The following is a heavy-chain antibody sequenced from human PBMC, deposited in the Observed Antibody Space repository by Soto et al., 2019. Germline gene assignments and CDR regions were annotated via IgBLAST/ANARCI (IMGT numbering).Heavy chain of an antibody. CDR2: IKSKTDGGTT. V-gene: IGHV3-15*01. D-gene: IGHD2-2*01. CDR1: GFTFSNAW. CDR3: TTGGLGYCSSTSCAFYYYYYMDV. Sequence: PGGSLRLSCAASGFTFSNAWMSWVRQAPGKGLEWVGRIKSKTDGGTTDYAAPVKGRFTISRDDSKNTLYLQMNSLKTEDTAVYYCTTGGLGYCSSTSCAFYYYYYMDVWGKGTTVTVSS. J-gene: IGHJ6*03.